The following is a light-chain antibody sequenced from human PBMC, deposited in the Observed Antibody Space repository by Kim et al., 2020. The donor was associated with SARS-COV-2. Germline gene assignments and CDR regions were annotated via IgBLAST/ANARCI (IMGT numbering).Light chain of an antibody. CDR2: GAS. CDR1: QSVSSSY. J-gene: IGKJ5*01. Sequence: SLSPVERATLSCRASQSVSSSYLAWYQQKPGQAPRLLIYGASSRATGIPDRFSGSGSGTDFTLTISRLEPEDFAVYYCQQYGSSPFGQGTRLEIK. V-gene: IGKV3-20*01. CDR3: QQYGSSP.